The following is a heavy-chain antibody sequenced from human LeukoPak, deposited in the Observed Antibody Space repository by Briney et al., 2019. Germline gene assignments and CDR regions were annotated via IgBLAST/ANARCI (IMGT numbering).Heavy chain of an antibody. Sequence: GGSLRLSCAASGFTFSSYSMNWVRQAPGKGLEWVSAISGSGGSTYYADSVKGRFTISRDNSKNTLYLQMNSLRAEDTAVYYCAKASGGYPERYYYYMDVWGKGTTVTVSS. CDR2: ISGSGGST. CDR3: AKASGGYPERYYYYMDV. V-gene: IGHV3-23*01. D-gene: IGHD1-1*01. J-gene: IGHJ6*03. CDR1: GFTFSSYS.